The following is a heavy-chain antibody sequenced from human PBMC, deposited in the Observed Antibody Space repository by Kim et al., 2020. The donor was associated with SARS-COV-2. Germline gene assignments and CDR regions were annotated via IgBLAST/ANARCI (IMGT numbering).Heavy chain of an antibody. CDR1: GYTFTSYG. CDR2: ISAYNGNT. CDR3: ARDRVTLTEGYYYGSGTPYGMDV. Sequence: ASVKVSCKASGYTFTSYGISWVRQAPGQGLEWMGWISAYNGNTNYAQKLQGRVTMTTDTSTSTAYMELRSLRSDDTAVYYCARDRVTLTEGYYYGSGTPYGMDVWGQGTTVTVSS. D-gene: IGHD3-10*01. J-gene: IGHJ6*02. V-gene: IGHV1-18*04.